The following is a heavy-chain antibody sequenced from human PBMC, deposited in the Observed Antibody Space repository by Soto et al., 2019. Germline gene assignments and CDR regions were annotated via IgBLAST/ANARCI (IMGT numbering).Heavy chain of an antibody. D-gene: IGHD3-3*01. CDR2: INPSGGST. CDR3: ARDRNSYYDFWSGLVPRAGPKDY. Sequence: ASVKVSCKASGYTFTSYYMHWVRQAPGQGLEWMGIINPSGGSTSYAQKFQGRVTMARDTSTSTVYMELSSLRSEDTAVYYCARDRNSYYDFWSGLVPRAGPKDYWVQGTLVTVSS. CDR1: GYTFTSYY. V-gene: IGHV1-46*01. J-gene: IGHJ4*02.